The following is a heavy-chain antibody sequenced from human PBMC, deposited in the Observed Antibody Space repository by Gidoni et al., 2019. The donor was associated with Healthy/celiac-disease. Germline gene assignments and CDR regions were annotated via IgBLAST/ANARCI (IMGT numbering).Heavy chain of an antibody. V-gene: IGHV4-59*01. CDR3: AARIAAAGPFDY. J-gene: IGHJ4*02. Sequence: TNYNPSLKSRVTISVDTSKNQFSLKLSSVTAADTAVYYCAARIAAAGPFDYWGQGTLVTVSS. CDR2: T. D-gene: IGHD6-13*01.